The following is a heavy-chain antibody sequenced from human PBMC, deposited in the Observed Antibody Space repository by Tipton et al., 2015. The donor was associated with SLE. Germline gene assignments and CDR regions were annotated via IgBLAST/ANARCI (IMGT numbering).Heavy chain of an antibody. CDR2: IYHSGST. V-gene: IGHV4-38-2*02. J-gene: IGHJ4*02. CDR3: ARSIIVVPAFDY. CDR1: GGSINNYY. D-gene: IGHD2-2*01. Sequence: TLSLTCTVSGGSINNYYWGWIRQSPGKGLEWIASIYHSGSTYYNPSLKSRVTISVDTSKNQFSLKLSSVTAADTAVYYCARSIIVVPAFDYWGQGTLVTVSS.